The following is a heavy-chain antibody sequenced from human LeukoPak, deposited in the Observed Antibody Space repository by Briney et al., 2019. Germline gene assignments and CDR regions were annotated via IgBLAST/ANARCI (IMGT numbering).Heavy chain of an antibody. CDR2: IKSKTDGGKT. Sequence: GGSLRLSCAASGFTFSNAWMSWVRQAPGKGLEWVGRIKSKTDGGKTDYGVRVKGRFNISRDDSKNTLDAQMNSLKTEHTAVYYCTTVKSILRFLEWLSYMDVWGKGTTVTVSS. CDR1: GFTFSNAW. D-gene: IGHD3-3*01. V-gene: IGHV3-15*01. CDR3: TTVKSILRFLEWLSYMDV. J-gene: IGHJ6*03.